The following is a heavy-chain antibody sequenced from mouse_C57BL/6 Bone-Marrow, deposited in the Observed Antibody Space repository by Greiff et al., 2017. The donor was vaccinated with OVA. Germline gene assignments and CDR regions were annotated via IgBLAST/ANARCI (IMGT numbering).Heavy chain of an antibody. V-gene: IGHV1-81*01. CDR3: ARGGDYDRNY. J-gene: IGHJ2*01. Sequence: QVHVKQSGAELARPGASVKLSCKASGYTFTSYGISWVKQRTGQGLEWIGEIYPRSGNTYYNEKFKGKATLTADKSSSTAYMELRSLTSEDSAVYFCARGGDYDRNYWGQGTTLTVSS. CDR1: GYTFTSYG. D-gene: IGHD2-4*01. CDR2: IYPRSGNT.